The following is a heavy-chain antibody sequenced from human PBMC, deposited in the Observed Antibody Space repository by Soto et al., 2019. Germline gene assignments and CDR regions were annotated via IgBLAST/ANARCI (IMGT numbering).Heavy chain of an antibody. Sequence: QVQLQESGPGLVKPSGTLSLTCAVSSGSISSDNWWILVRQPPGEGLEYIGEIYHSGSTHYNPSLNSRVTISVDKSKNQFSLKLTSVTAADTAVYYCATSKSKTFQYWGQGTLVTVSS. J-gene: IGHJ4*02. CDR2: IYHSGST. CDR3: ATSKSKTFQY. V-gene: IGHV4-4*02. CDR1: SGSISSDNW.